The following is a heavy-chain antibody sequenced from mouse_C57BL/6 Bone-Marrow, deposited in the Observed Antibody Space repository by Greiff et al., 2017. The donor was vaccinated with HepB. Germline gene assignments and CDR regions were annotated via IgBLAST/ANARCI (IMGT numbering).Heavy chain of an antibody. CDR3: ARYGTTIALDY. CDR1: GYTFTSYW. CDR2: IDPSDSYT. J-gene: IGHJ2*01. V-gene: IGHV1-69*01. D-gene: IGHD2-12*01. Sequence: QVQLQQPGAELVMPGASVKLSCKASGYTFTSYWMHWVRQRPGQGLEWIGEIDPSDSYTNYNQKFKGKSTLTVDKSYSTADMQLSSQTSEDSAVYDSARYGTTIALDYWGQGTTLTVSS.